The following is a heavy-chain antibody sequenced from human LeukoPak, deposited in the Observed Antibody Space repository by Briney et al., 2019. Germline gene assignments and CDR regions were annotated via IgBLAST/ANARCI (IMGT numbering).Heavy chain of an antibody. J-gene: IGHJ4*02. CDR2: ISGSGGST. Sequence: GGSLRLSCAASGFTFSSYAITWVRQAPGKGLQWFSGISGSGGSTYYADSVKGRFTISRDNSKNTLYVQMNSLRAEDTAVYYCAKSDYYDSSGYYYGSDYWGQGTLVTVSS. CDR1: GFTFSSYA. D-gene: IGHD3-22*01. CDR3: AKSDYYDSSGYYYGSDY. V-gene: IGHV3-23*01.